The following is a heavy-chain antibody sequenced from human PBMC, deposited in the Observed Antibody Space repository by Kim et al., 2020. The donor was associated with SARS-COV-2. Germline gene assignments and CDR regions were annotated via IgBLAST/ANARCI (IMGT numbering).Heavy chain of an antibody. CDR1: GYIFTGYF. Sequence: ASVKVSCRASGYIFTGYFIHWVRQAPGEGLEWMGWISPNTGGTNSAQNFQGRVTMTRDTSTSTVYMELTRLKSDDAAVYYCARDNGYLNFNYYNGMDVWGQGTPVTVSS. D-gene: IGHD5-18*01. CDR2: ISPNTGGT. V-gene: IGHV1-2*02. CDR3: ARDNGYLNFNYYNGMDV. J-gene: IGHJ6*02.